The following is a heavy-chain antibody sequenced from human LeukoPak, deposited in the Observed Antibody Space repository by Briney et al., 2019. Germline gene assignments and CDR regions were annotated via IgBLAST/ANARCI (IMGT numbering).Heavy chain of an antibody. J-gene: IGHJ5*02. V-gene: IGHV3-21*01. D-gene: IGHD5-24*01. CDR1: GFTFSSYS. Sequence: GGSLRLSCAASGFTFSSYSMNWVRQAPGKGLEWVSSISSSSRYIYYADSVKGRFTISRDNAKNSLFLQMNSLRAEDTAVYYCAKVRGRRDGYNFEFDPWGQGTLVTVSS. CDR2: ISSSSRYI. CDR3: AKVRGRRDGYNFEFDP.